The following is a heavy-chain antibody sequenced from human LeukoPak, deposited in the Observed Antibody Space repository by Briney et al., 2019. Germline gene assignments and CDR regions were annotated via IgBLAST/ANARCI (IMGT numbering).Heavy chain of an antibody. CDR1: GFTFDDYA. CDR2: ISWNSGSI. J-gene: IGHJ6*02. V-gene: IGHV3-9*01. CDR3: AKEGIAAALQYYYGMDV. D-gene: IGHD6-13*01. Sequence: GGSLRLSCAASGFTFDDYAMHWVRQAPGKGLEWVSGISWNSGSIGYADSVKGRFTISRDNAKNSLYLQMNSLRAEDTALYYCAKEGIAAALQYYYGMDVWGQGTTVTVSS.